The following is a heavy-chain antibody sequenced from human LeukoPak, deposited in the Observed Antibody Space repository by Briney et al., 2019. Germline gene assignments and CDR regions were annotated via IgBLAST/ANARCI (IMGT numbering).Heavy chain of an antibody. CDR1: GFTFSSYA. CDR3: AREKKGPYGSGSYLDY. D-gene: IGHD3-10*01. V-gene: IGHV3-30*04. CDR2: ISYDGSNK. J-gene: IGHJ4*02. Sequence: GGSLRLSCAASGFTFSSYAMHWVRQAPGKGLEWVAVISYDGSNKYYADSVKGRFTISRDNPKNTLYLQMNSLRAEDTAVYHCAREKKGPYGSGSYLDYWGQGTLVTVSS.